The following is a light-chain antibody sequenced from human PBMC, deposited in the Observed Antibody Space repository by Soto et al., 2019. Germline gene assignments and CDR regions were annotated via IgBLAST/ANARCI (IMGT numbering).Light chain of an antibody. CDR2: GAF. V-gene: IGKV3-15*01. Sequence: EIVMTQSPVTLSVSPGERATLSCRASQSVSTNLAWYQQKPGQAPRLLIYGAFIRATGIPARFCGSGSGTEFTHTISSLQSEDFAVYYCQQYNNWYTFGPGTKLEIK. CDR1: QSVSTN. CDR3: QQYNNWYT. J-gene: IGKJ2*01.